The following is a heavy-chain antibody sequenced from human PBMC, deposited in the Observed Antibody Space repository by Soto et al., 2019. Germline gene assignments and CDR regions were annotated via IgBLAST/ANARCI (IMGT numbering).Heavy chain of an antibody. CDR1: GFTFSSYG. D-gene: IGHD3-22*01. V-gene: IGHV3-33*01. Sequence: GGSLRLSCAASGFTFSSYGMHWVRQAPGKGMDWVAVIWYDGSNKYYADSVKGRFTISRDNSKNTLYLQMNSLRAEDTAVYYCARDYYDSSGPDWRQGTLVTVSS. CDR2: IWYDGSNK. CDR3: ARDYYDSSGPD. J-gene: IGHJ4*02.